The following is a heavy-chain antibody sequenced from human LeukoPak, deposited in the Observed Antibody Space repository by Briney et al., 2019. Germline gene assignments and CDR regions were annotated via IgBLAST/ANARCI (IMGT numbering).Heavy chain of an antibody. D-gene: IGHD3-3*01. V-gene: IGHV4-38-2*01. CDR2: ISDRGST. J-gene: IGHJ5*02. CDR1: GSSIRSRYY. Sequence: SETLSLTCAVSGSSIRSRYYWGWIRRPPGGGLEWIGIISDRGSTYYNSSLRSRVNISVDMSKNQFSLTLRSVTAADTAIYFCARYFDFWSGYPNWLDPWGQGMLVIVSA. CDR3: ARYFDFWSGYPNWLDP.